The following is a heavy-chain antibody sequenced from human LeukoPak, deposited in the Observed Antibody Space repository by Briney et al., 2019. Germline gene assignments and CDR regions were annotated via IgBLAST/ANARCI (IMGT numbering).Heavy chain of an antibody. CDR3: ARDQCSGSSWYTRCRGRFDY. V-gene: IGHV7-4-1*02. Sequence: ASVKVSCKASGYTFTSYAMNWVRQAPGQGLEWMGWINTNTGNLTYAQGFTGRFVFSLDTSVSTAYLQISSLKAEDTAVYHCARDQCSGSSWYTRCRGRFDYWGQGTLVTVSS. J-gene: IGHJ4*02. D-gene: IGHD6-13*01. CDR2: INTNTGNL. CDR1: GYTFTSYA.